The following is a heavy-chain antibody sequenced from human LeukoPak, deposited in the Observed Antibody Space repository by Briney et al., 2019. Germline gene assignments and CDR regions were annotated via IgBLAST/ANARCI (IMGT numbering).Heavy chain of an antibody. Sequence: SETLSLTCTVSGYSLSSGYYWGWIRQPPGKGLEWIGSVDHSGGTYYNPSLRSRVSISVDTSKNQFSLKLSSVTAADTAVYYCARGGLDYFDSWGQGTLVTVSS. CDR1: GYSLSSGYY. D-gene: IGHD6-19*01. CDR2: VDHSGGT. V-gene: IGHV4-38-2*02. CDR3: ARGGLDYFDS. J-gene: IGHJ4*02.